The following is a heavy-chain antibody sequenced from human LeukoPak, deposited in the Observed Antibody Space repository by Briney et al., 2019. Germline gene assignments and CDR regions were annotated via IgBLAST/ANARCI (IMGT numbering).Heavy chain of an antibody. CDR3: ANGVKGYFDY. J-gene: IGHJ4*02. CDR2: ISSSSSTI. CDR1: GFTFSSYA. Sequence: PGGSLRLSCAASGFTFSSYAMHWVRQAPGKGLEWVSYISSSSSTIYYADSVKGRFTISRDNAKNSLYLQMNSLRAEDTAVYCCANGVKGYFDYWGQGTLVTVSS. D-gene: IGHD2-8*01. V-gene: IGHV3-48*04.